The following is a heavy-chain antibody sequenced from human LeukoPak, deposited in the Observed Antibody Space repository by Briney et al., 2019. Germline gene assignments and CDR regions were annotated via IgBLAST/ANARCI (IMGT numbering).Heavy chain of an antibody. CDR1: GYTFTSYD. D-gene: IGHD7-27*01. CDR3: ARGPPNWGYDY. CDR2: MSPNSGDT. Sequence: ASVKVSCKASGYTFTSYDFNWVRQATGQRPEWMGWMSPNSGDTGYAQKFQDRVTMTRNTSISTAYMELTSLRSDDTAVYYCARGPPNWGYDYWGPGTLVTVSS. J-gene: IGHJ4*02. V-gene: IGHV1-8*01.